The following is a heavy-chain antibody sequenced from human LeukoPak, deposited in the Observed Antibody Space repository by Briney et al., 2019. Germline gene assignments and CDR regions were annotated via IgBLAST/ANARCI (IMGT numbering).Heavy chain of an antibody. V-gene: IGHV4-61*02. CDR1: GGSISSGSYY. J-gene: IGHJ4*02. Sequence: SETLSLTCTVSGGSISSGSYYWSWIRQPAGKGLEWIGRIYTSGSTNYNPSLKSRVTISVDTSKNQFSLKLSSVTAADTAVYYCARHPNARKDYWGQGTLVTVSS. D-gene: IGHD1-1*01. CDR3: ARHPNARKDY. CDR2: IYTSGST.